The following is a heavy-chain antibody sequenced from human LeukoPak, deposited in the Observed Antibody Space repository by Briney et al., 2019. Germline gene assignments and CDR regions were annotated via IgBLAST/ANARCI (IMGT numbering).Heavy chain of an antibody. V-gene: IGHV1-46*01. Sequence: GASVKVSCKASGYTFTSYYMHWVRQAPGQGLEWMGIINPSGGSTSYAQKFQGRVTMTRDMSTSTVYMELSSLRSEDTAVYYCARARGQQLGGYWGQGTLVTVSS. J-gene: IGHJ4*02. D-gene: IGHD6-13*01. CDR3: ARARGQQLGGY. CDR2: INPSGGST. CDR1: GYTFTSYY.